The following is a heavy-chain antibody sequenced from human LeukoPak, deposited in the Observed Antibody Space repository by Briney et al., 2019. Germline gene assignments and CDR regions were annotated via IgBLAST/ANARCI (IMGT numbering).Heavy chain of an antibody. D-gene: IGHD6-13*01. CDR1: GFTFSSYA. CDR2: ISGSGGST. Sequence: PGGSLRLSCAASGFTFSSYAMSWVRQAPGKGLEWVSAISGSGGSTYYADSVKGRFTISRDNSKNTLYLQMNSLRADDTAVYYCAKVPAWGSTWRFDYWGQGTLVTVSS. V-gene: IGHV3-23*01. CDR3: AKVPAWGSTWRFDY. J-gene: IGHJ4*02.